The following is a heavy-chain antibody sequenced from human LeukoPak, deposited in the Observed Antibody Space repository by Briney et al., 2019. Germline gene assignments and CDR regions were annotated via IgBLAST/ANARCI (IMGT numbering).Heavy chain of an antibody. CDR3: AKDRANWAIDD. V-gene: IGHV3-48*04. D-gene: IGHD3-16*01. Sequence: GSLRLSCAASGFNFNNYAMYWVRQAPGKGLEWISYIGGDGIAFYADSVKGRFTASKDDARKSMYLQMNSLRVEDTAVYYCAKDRANWAIDDWGQGTQVTVSS. J-gene: IGHJ4*02. CDR2: IGGDGIA. CDR1: GFNFNNYA.